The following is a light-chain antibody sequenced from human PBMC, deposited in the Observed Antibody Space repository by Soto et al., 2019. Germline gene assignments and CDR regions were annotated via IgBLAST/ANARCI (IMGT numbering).Light chain of an antibody. CDR2: EVS. CDR1: SSDVGGYNY. V-gene: IGLV2-8*01. J-gene: IGLJ2*01. Sequence: QSVLTQPPSASGSPGQSVTISCTGTSSDVGGYNYLSWYQQRPGKAPKLIIYEVSKRPSGVPDRFSGSKSGNTASLTVSGLQVEDEADYYCNSYAGRNTVIFGGGTQLPVL. CDR3: NSYAGRNTVI.